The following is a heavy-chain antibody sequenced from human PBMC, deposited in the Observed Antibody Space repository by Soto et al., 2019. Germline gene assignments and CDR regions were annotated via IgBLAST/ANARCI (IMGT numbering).Heavy chain of an antibody. V-gene: IGHV4-31*03. J-gene: IGHJ4*02. CDR1: GGSISSGGYY. CDR2: IYYSGST. D-gene: IGHD1-26*01. CDR3: ARFVVQELRYDY. Sequence: QVQLQESGPGLVKPSQTLSLTCTVSGGSISSGGYYWSWLRQHPGKGREWIGYIYYSGSTYYNPSLKSRVTISVDTSKNQFSLKLSSVTAADTAVYYCARFVVQELRYDYWGQGTLVTVSS.